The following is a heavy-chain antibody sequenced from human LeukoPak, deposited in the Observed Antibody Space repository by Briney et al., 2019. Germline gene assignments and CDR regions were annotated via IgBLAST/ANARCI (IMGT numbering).Heavy chain of an antibody. Sequence: PGGSLRLSCAASGFTVSSNYMSWVRQAPGKGLEWGSVIYSGGSTYYADSVKGRFTISRDNSKNTLYLQMNSLRAEDTAVYYCARAFDCSSTSCYAAGMDYWGQGTLVTVSS. CDR2: IYSGGST. CDR1: GFTVSSNY. D-gene: IGHD2-2*01. J-gene: IGHJ4*02. V-gene: IGHV3-66*01. CDR3: ARAFDCSSTSCYAAGMDY.